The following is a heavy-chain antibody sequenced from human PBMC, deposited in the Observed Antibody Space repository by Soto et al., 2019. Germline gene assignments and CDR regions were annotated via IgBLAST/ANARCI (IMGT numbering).Heavy chain of an antibody. J-gene: IGHJ6*03. V-gene: IGHV1-2*02. CDR3: ARNAQDLYYYYYYMDV. CDR1: GYTFTGYY. Sequence: ASVKVSCKASGYTFTGYYMHWVRQAPGQGLEWMGWINPNSGGTNYAQKFQGRVTMTRDTSMSTAYMELRSLRSDDTAVYYCARNAQDLYYYYYYMDVWGEGTTVTVSS. CDR2: INPNSGGT.